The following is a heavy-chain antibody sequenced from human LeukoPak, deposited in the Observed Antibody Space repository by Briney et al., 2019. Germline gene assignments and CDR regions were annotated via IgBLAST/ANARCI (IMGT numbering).Heavy chain of an antibody. CDR2: IYYSGST. CDR1: GGSISSYY. J-gene: IGHJ5*02. Sequence: PSETLSLTCTVSGGSISSYYWSWIRQPPGKGLEWMGYIYYSGSTNYNPSLKSRVTISVDTSKNQFSLKLSSVTDADTAVYYCARGPPGGQFDPWGQGTLVTVSS. D-gene: IGHD3-10*01. CDR3: ARGPPGGQFDP. V-gene: IGHV4-59*01.